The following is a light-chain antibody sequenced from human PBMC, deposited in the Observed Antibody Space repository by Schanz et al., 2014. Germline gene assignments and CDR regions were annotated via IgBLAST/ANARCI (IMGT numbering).Light chain of an antibody. Sequence: EIMMTQSPATLSVSPGARATLSCRASQSVSSSVAWYQQKPGQSPRLLISAASDRATGIPDRFSGSGSGTDFTLTISRLEPEDFAVYYCQQYGSSSWTFGQGTKVEIK. V-gene: IGKV3-20*01. CDR3: QQYGSSSWT. CDR1: QSVSSS. J-gene: IGKJ1*01. CDR2: AAS.